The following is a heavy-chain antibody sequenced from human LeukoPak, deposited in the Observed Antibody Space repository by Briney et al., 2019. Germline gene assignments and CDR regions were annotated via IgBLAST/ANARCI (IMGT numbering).Heavy chain of an antibody. CDR2: INWNGDRR. V-gene: IGHV3-20*04. D-gene: IGHD5-24*01. Sequence: PGGSLRLSCAASGFTLDDCAMSWVRQAPGQGLEWVAGINWNGDRRSYAESVRGRFTISRDNAKNSLFLQMKSLRAEDTALYYCARCPTSREVDYTNVWGKGTTVIISS. CDR1: GFTLDDCA. CDR3: ARCPTSREVDYTNV. J-gene: IGHJ6*03.